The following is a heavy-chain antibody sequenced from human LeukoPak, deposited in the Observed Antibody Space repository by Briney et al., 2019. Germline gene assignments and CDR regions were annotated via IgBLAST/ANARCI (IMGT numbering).Heavy chain of an antibody. V-gene: IGHV4-34*01. Sequence: SETVSLTCAVYGGSFSDYYWSWIRQSPGKGLEWIGEINHSGGTNYNPSLKSRVTISVDTSKNQFSLKLNSVTAADTAVYYCASCSSTSWYAGDWFDPWGQGTLVTVSS. CDR1: GGSFSDYY. J-gene: IGHJ5*02. CDR3: ASCSSTSWYAGDWFDP. CDR2: INHSGGT. D-gene: IGHD2-2*01.